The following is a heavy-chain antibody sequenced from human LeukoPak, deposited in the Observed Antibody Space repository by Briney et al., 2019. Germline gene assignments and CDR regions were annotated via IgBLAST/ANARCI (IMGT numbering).Heavy chain of an antibody. CDR1: GGSISSGGYY. J-gene: IGHJ6*02. Sequence: SETLSLTCTVSGGSISSGGYYWSWIRQHPGKGLEWIGYIYYSGSTYYNPSLKSRVTISVDTSKNQFSLKLSSVTAADTAVYYCARDRGSGYYPLYYYGMDVWGQGTTVTVSS. CDR2: IYYSGST. CDR3: ARDRGSGYYPLYYYGMDV. D-gene: IGHD3-3*01. V-gene: IGHV4-31*03.